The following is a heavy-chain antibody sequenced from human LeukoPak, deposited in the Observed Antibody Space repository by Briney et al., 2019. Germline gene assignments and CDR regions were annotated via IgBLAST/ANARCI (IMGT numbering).Heavy chain of an antibody. CDR1: EFTVSSNY. J-gene: IGHJ4*02. CDR3: AREAYSSSWSLDY. Sequence: GGSLRLSCAASEFTVSSNYMTWVRQAPGKGLEWVSVIYSGGTTYYADSVRGRFTISRDNSKNTLYLQMNSLRAEDTAVYYCAREAYSSSWSLDYWGQGTLVTVSS. V-gene: IGHV3-53*01. D-gene: IGHD6-13*01. CDR2: IYSGGTT.